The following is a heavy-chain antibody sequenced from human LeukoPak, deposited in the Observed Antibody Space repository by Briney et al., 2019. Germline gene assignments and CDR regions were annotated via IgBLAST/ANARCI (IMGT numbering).Heavy chain of an antibody. J-gene: IGHJ4*02. Sequence: SETLSLTCTVSGASMKRYYWSWIRQPPGKGLEWIGYILYSGDTNYNPSLKSRVTLSVDTSKNQFSLNLRSVTAADTAVYYCARQPYMLGAYYFDYWDQGTLVTVSS. CDR1: GASMKRYY. CDR3: ARQPYMLGAYYFDY. D-gene: IGHD1-26*01. V-gene: IGHV4-59*08. CDR2: ILYSGDT.